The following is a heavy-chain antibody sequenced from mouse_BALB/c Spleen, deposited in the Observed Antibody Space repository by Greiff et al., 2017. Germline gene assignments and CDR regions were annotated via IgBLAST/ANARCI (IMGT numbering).Heavy chain of an antibody. Sequence: VQLQQSGAELVRPGASVTLSCKASGYTFTDYEMHWVKQTPVHGLEWIGAIDPETGGTAYNQKFKGKATLTADKSSSTAYMELRSLTSEDSAVYYCTRDYGNDAWGAGTTVTVSS. CDR3: TRDYGNDA. V-gene: IGHV1-15*01. J-gene: IGHJ1*01. CDR2: IDPETGGT. CDR1: GYTFTDYE. D-gene: IGHD2-2*01.